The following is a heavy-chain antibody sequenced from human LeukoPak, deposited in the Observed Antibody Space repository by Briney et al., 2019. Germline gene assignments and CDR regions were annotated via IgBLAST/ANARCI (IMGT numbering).Heavy chain of an antibody. J-gene: IGHJ4*02. D-gene: IGHD4-11*01. CDR3: AKYDYPTRSLTNFDY. V-gene: IGHV3-53*01. CDR2: IYSGGST. CDR1: GFTVSSNY. Sequence: GGSLRLSCAASGFTVSSNYMSWVRQAPGKGLEWVSVIYSGGSTYYADSVKGRFTISRDNSKNTLYLQMNSLRAEDTAVYYCAKYDYPTRSLTNFDYWGQGTLVTVSS.